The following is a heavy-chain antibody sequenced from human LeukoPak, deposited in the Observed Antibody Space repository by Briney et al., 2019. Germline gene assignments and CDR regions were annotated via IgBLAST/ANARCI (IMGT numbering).Heavy chain of an antibody. CDR1: GYTFTSYG. D-gene: IGHD6-25*01. Sequence: ASVKVSCKASGYTFTSYGISWVRQAPGQRLEWMGWISAYNGNTNYAQKLQGRVTMTTDTSTSTAYMELRSLRSDDTAVYYCARAPTYSSASPKYYYYYMDVWGKGTTVTVSS. V-gene: IGHV1-18*01. CDR2: ISAYNGNT. CDR3: ARAPTYSSASPKYYYYYMDV. J-gene: IGHJ6*03.